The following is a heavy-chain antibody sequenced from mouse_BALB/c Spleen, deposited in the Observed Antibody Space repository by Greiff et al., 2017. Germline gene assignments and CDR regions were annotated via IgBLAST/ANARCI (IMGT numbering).Heavy chain of an antibody. CDR3: TRYYYFDY. J-gene: IGHJ2*01. CDR2: IRLKSNNYAT. V-gene: IGHV6-6*02. Sequence: KLMESGGGLVQPGGSMKLSCVASGFTFSNYWMNWVRQSPEKGLEWVAEIRLKSNNYATHYAESVKGRFTISRDDSKSSVYLQMNNLRAEDTGIYYCTRYYYFDYWGQGTTLTVSS. CDR1: GFTFSNYW.